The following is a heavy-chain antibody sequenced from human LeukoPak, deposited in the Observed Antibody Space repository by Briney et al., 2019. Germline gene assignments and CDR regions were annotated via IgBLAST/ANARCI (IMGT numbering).Heavy chain of an antibody. CDR2: IIPILGIA. J-gene: IGHJ6*02. Sequence: SVKVSCKASGGTFSSYAISWVRQAPGQGLEWMGRIIPILGIANYAQKFQGRVTITADKSTSTAYMELSSLRSEDTAVYYCARGDDHYYYALDVWGQGTTVAVSS. V-gene: IGHV1-69*04. D-gene: IGHD5-24*01. CDR1: GGTFSSYA. CDR3: ARGDDHYYYALDV.